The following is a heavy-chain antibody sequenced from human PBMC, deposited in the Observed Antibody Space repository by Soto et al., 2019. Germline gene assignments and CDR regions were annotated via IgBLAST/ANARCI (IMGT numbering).Heavy chain of an antibody. D-gene: IGHD4-4*01. CDR2: MNPNSGNT. CDR1: GYTFTSYD. CDR3: AREKIAGCNYPPEGMDV. V-gene: IGHV1-8*01. J-gene: IGHJ6*02. Sequence: ASVKVSCKASGYTFTSYDINWVRQATGQGLEWMGWMNPNSGNTGYAQKFQGRVTMTRNTSISTAYMELSSLRSEDTAVYYCAREKIAGCNYPPEGMDVSGHGTTVTVSS.